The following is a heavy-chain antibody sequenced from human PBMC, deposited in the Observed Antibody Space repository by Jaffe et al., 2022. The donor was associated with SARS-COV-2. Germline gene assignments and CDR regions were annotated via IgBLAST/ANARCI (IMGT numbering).Heavy chain of an antibody. Sequence: EMQLVQSAAEVKKPGESLKISCKASGYTFDNYYIAWVRQMPGKGLEWMGAVFPGGSDTRYSPSFQGQVTMSADKSISTAYLQWSSLKASDTATYYCARRMTIFSGALDLWGQGTAVIVSS. V-gene: IGHV5-51*01. D-gene: IGHD3-3*01. CDR2: VFPGGSDT. CDR3: ARRMTIFSGALDL. CDR1: GYTFDNYY. J-gene: IGHJ6*02.